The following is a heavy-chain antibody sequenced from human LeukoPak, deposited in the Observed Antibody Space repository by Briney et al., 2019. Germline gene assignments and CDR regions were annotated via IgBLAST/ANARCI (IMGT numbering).Heavy chain of an antibody. CDR2: ISSSGSTI. CDR1: GFTFSSYE. CDR3: AGENHDGYDYFDY. J-gene: IGHJ4*02. Sequence: PGGSLRLSCAASGFTFSSYEMNWVRQAPGKGLEWASYISSSGSTIYYADSVKGRFTISRDNAKNSLYLQMNSLRAEDTAVYYCAGENHDGYDYFDYWGQGTLVTVSS. D-gene: IGHD5-24*01. V-gene: IGHV3-48*03.